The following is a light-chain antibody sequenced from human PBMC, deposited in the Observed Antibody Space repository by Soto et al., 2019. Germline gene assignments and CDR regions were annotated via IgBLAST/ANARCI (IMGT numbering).Light chain of an antibody. CDR2: EVS. J-gene: IGLJ1*01. CDR3: SSYTSSRTLV. CDR1: SSDVGGYNY. Sequence: QSALAQPASVSGSPGQSITISCTGTSSDVGGYNYVSWYQQHPGKAPKLMIYEVSNRPSGVSNRFSGSKSGNTASLTISGLQAEDEADYYCSSYTSSRTLVFGTGIKVTVL. V-gene: IGLV2-14*01.